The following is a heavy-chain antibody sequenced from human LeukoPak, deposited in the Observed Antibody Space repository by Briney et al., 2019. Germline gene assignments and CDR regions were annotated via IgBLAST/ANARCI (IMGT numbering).Heavy chain of an antibody. J-gene: IGHJ6*03. CDR3: AKDSFLEWSSYYYYYMDV. D-gene: IGHD3-3*01. V-gene: IGHV3-30*02. CDR2: IRYDGSNK. Sequence: GSLRLSCAASGFTFSSYGMHWVRQAPGKGLEWVAFIRYDGSNKYYADSVKGRFTISRDNSKNTLYLQMNSLRAEDTAVYYCAKDSFLEWSSYYYYYMDVWGKGTTVTVSS. CDR1: GFTFSSYG.